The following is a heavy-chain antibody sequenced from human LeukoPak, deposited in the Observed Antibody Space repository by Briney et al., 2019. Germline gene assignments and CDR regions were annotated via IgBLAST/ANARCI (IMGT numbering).Heavy chain of an antibody. CDR3: ARDHCSAGGCYENYYYGMDV. J-gene: IGHJ6*02. D-gene: IGHD2-15*01. CDR1: GYTFIDYY. Sequence: ASVKVSCKASGYTFIDYYLQWVRQAPGQGLEWMGWINPNSGGTEYVQKFQGRVTMTRDTSINTDYMELSRLRSDDTAVYYCARDHCSAGGCYENYYYGMDVWGQGTTVIVSS. V-gene: IGHV1-2*02. CDR2: INPNSGGT.